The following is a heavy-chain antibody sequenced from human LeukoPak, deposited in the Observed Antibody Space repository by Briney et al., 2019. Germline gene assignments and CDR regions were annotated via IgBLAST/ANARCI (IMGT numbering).Heavy chain of an antibody. Sequence: ASVKVSCKVSGYTLTELSMHWVRQAPGKGLEWMGWMSPKSGNTGYAQKFQGRVTMTRSTSISIAYMELSSLRSEDTAVYYCARDYGDYATFDYWGQGTLVTVSS. V-gene: IGHV1-8*01. CDR2: MSPKSGNT. CDR1: GYTLTELS. CDR3: ARDYGDYATFDY. J-gene: IGHJ4*02. D-gene: IGHD4-17*01.